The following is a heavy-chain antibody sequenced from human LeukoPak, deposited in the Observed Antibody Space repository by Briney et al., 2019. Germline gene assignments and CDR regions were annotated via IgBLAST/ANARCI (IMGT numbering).Heavy chain of an antibody. V-gene: IGHV1-8*01. CDR3: GRDGEGAAISVNYWFDP. J-gene: IGHJ5*02. CDR2: MNPNNGNT. D-gene: IGHD2-2*02. Sequence: ASVKASCKASGFTFTSYDINWVRQASGQGLEWMGWMNPNNGNTGYAQKFQGGVTMTRDTSISTAYMELRGLRSEDTAVYYCGRDGEGAAISVNYWFDPWGQETLVTVSS. CDR1: GFTFTSYD.